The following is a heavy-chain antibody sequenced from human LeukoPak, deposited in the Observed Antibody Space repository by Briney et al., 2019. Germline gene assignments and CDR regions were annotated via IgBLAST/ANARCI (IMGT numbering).Heavy chain of an antibody. D-gene: IGHD3-3*01. CDR1: VYTFTSYG. Sequence: ASVKVSCKSSVYTFTSYGISWVRQAPGQGLEWMGWISAYNGNTNYAQKLQGRVTMTTDTSTSTAYMELRSLRSDDTAVYYCARGNDFWSGYPNFNYWGQGTLVTVSS. V-gene: IGHV1-18*01. CDR3: ARGNDFWSGYPNFNY. CDR2: ISAYNGNT. J-gene: IGHJ4*02.